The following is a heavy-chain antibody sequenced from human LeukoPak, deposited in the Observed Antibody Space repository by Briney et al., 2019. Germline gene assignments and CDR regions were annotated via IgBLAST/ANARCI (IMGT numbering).Heavy chain of an antibody. CDR2: ISGSGDTT. V-gene: IGHV3-23*01. CDR3: VKDPGSGWYVLY. J-gene: IGHJ4*02. Sequence: QSGGSLRLSCAASGFTLSTYAMGWVRQTPGMGLEWVSAISGSGDTTYYADSVKGRFTISRDNSRDTLFLQMSSLRVEDTAVYYCVKDPGSGWYVLYWGQGTLVTV. CDR1: GFTLSTYA. D-gene: IGHD6-19*01.